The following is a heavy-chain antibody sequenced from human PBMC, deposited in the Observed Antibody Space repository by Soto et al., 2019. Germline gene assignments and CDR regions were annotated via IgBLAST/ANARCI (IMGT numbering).Heavy chain of an antibody. CDR2: IKSKIDGGTT. D-gene: IGHD2-21*01. J-gene: IGHJ4*02. CDR3: SASYSY. CDR1: GFIFSNVW. Sequence: EVQLVESGGGLVNPGGSLRLSCGASGFIFSNVWMNWVRQAPGKGLEWVGRIKSKIDGGTTEYATPVEGRFSISRDDSENTLYLQLDSLKAEDTAIYYCSASYSYWGQGTQVTVS. V-gene: IGHV3-15*07.